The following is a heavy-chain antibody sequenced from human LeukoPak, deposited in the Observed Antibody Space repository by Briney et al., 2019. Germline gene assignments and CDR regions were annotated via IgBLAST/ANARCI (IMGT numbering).Heavy chain of an antibody. CDR2: ISGRGINT. Sequence: GGSLRLSCAASGFTFSSYAMSWVRQAPGKGLEWVSSISGRGINTYYADSVKGRFTISRDNSKSTLYLQMNSLRAEDTAVYYCAKAIVGARADDAFDIWGQGTMVTVSS. CDR3: AKAIVGARADDAFDI. J-gene: IGHJ3*02. CDR1: GFTFSSYA. V-gene: IGHV3-23*01. D-gene: IGHD1-26*01.